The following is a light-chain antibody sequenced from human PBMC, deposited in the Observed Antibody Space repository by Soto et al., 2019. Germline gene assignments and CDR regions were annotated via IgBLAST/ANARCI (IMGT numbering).Light chain of an antibody. J-gene: IGLJ2*01. Sequence: SYELTQPPSVSVSPGQTVSITCSGYKLGDKYACWYQQKPGQSPVLVIYQDNKRPSGIPERFSGSNSGNTATLTISGTQAMDEADYYCQAWDGTTVIFGGGTKVTVL. CDR2: QDN. CDR3: QAWDGTTVI. CDR1: KLGDKY. V-gene: IGLV3-1*01.